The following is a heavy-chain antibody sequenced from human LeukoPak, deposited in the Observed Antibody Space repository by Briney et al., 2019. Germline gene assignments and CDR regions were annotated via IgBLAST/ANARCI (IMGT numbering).Heavy chain of an antibody. J-gene: IGHJ5*02. V-gene: IGHV1-8*01. CDR3: ARLDFWSGYYGFNWFDP. CDR2: MNPNSGNT. D-gene: IGHD3-3*01. CDR1: GYTFTSYD. Sequence: GASVKVSCKASGYTFTSYDINWVRQATGQGLEWMGWMNPNSGNTGYAQKFQGGVTMTRNTSISTAYMELSSLRSEDTAVYYCARLDFWSGYYGFNWFDPWGQGTLVTVSS.